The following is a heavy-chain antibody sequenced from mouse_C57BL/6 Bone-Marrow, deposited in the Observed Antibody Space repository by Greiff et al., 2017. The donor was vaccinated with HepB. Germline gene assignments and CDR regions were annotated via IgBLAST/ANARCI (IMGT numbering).Heavy chain of an antibody. CDR2: INPSNGGT. V-gene: IGHV1-53*01. J-gene: IGHJ1*03. CDR1: GYTFTSYW. CDR3: ARPPYYYGRDFDV. D-gene: IGHD1-1*01. Sequence: QVQLQQPGTELVKPGASVKLSCKASGYTFTSYWMHWVKQRPGQGLEWIGNINPSNGGTNYNEKFKSKATLTVDKSSSTSYMQLSSLTSEDSAVYYCARPPYYYGRDFDVWGTGTTVTVSS.